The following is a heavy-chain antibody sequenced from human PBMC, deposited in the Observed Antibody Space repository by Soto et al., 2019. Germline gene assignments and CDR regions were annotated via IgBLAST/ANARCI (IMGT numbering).Heavy chain of an antibody. CDR3: AREDGIVGATSAFDY. Sequence: PGGSLRLSFSSSGFTFITYSMNWVRQAPGKGLEWVSSINGRSNYIYYADSVKGRFTISRDNAKNSLYLQMNSLRAEDTAVYYCAREDGIVGATSAFDYWGQGTLVTVSS. D-gene: IGHD1-26*01. V-gene: IGHV3-21*01. CDR2: INGRSNYI. CDR1: GFTFITYS. J-gene: IGHJ4*02.